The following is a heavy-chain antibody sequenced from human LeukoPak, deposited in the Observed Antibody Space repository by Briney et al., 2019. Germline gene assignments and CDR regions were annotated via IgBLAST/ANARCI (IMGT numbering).Heavy chain of an antibody. CDR2: IYSGGST. J-gene: IGHJ4*02. Sequence: PGGSLRLSCAASGFTFRSNYMSWVRQAPGKGLEWVSDIYSGGSTYYADSVKGRFTISRDNSKHTLYLQMNSLRAEDTAVYYCARADCSGGSCYSGDYFDYWGQGTLVTASS. V-gene: IGHV3-66*01. D-gene: IGHD2-15*01. CDR1: GFTFRSNY. CDR3: ARADCSGGSCYSGDYFDY.